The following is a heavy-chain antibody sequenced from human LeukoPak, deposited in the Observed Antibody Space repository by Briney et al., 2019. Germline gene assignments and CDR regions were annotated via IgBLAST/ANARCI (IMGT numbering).Heavy chain of an antibody. J-gene: IGHJ4*02. CDR1: GGSISSGGYY. CDR2: IYYSGGT. D-gene: IGHD3-22*01. Sequence: SQTLSLTCTVSGGSISSGGYYWSWIRQHPGKGLEWIGYIYYSGGTYYNPSLKSRVTISVDTSKNQFSLRLSSVTAADTAVYYCARGWGSSGYYRFDYWGQGTLVTVSS. V-gene: IGHV4-31*03. CDR3: ARGWGSSGYYRFDY.